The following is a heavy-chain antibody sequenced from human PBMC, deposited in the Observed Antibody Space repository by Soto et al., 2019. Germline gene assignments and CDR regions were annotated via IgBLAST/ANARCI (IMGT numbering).Heavy chain of an antibody. CDR3: AKDSQFMVGNYYYGMDV. CDR2: ISYDGSNK. CDR1: GLTFSSYG. J-gene: IGHJ6*02. V-gene: IGHV3-30*18. Sequence: GGSLRLSCAASGLTFSSYGMHWVRQAPGKGLEWVAAISYDGSNKYYADSVKGRFTISRDNSKNTLYLQMNSLRAEDTAVYYCAKDSQFMVGNYYYGMDVWGQGTTVTVSS. D-gene: IGHD3-10*01.